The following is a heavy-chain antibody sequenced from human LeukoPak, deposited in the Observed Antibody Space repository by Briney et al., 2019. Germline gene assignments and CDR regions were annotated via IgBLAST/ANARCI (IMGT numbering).Heavy chain of an antibody. J-gene: IGHJ2*01. CDR2: IIPLIGIA. CDR3: ASGTRDGYNSDWYFDP. CDR1: GGTFSSYA. V-gene: IGHV1-69*04. Sequence: ASAKVSCKASGGTFSSYAINWVRQAPGQGLEWMGRIIPLIGIANYAQKSQGRITITADKSTSTAYMEMSSLRSEDTAVYYCASGTRDGYNSDWYFDPWGRGTLVTVSS. D-gene: IGHD5-24*01.